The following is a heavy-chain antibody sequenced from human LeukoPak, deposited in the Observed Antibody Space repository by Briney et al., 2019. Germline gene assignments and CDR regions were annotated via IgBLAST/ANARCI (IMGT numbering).Heavy chain of an antibody. D-gene: IGHD4-17*01. Sequence: GGSLRLSCSVFGFTFSSYSMNWVRQAPGKGLEWVSSISSSSSYIYYADSVKGRFTISRDNAKNSLYLQMNSLRAEDTAVYYCAKSGDPYYFDYWGQGTLVTVSS. J-gene: IGHJ4*02. CDR3: AKSGDPYYFDY. CDR1: GFTFSSYS. CDR2: ISSSSSYI. V-gene: IGHV3-21*04.